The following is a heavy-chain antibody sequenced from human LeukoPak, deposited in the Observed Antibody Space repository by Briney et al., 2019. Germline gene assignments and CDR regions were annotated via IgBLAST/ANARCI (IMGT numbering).Heavy chain of an antibody. CDR2: IYYSGST. CDR1: GGSFSGYY. Sequence: SETLSLTCAVSGGSFSGYYWSWIRQPPGKGLEWIGYIYYSGSTNYNPSLKSRVTISVDTSKNQFSLKLSSVTAADTAVYYCVTDVTAFWTGYYFAYWGQGTLVTVSS. J-gene: IGHJ4*02. CDR3: VTDVTAFWTGYYFAY. D-gene: IGHD3/OR15-3a*01. V-gene: IGHV4-59*08.